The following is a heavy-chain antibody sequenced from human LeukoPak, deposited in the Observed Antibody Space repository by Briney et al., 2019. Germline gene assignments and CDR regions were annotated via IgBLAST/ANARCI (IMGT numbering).Heavy chain of an antibody. J-gene: IGHJ4*02. D-gene: IGHD6-13*01. CDR1: GFTFSSYG. Sequence: PGRSLRLSCAASGFTFSSYGMHWVRQAPGKGLEWVAVIWYDGSNKYYADSVKGRFTISRDSSKNTLYLQMNSLRAEDTAVYYCARDGALAAADYWGQGTLVTVSS. CDR3: ARDGALAAADY. CDR2: IWYDGSNK. V-gene: IGHV3-33*01.